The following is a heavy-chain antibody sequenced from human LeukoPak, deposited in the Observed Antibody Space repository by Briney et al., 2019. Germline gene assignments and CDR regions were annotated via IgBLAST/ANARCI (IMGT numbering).Heavy chain of an antibody. CDR3: ARDSEWFGEGDAFDI. CDR2: MNPNSGNT. Sequence: ASVKVSCKASGYTFTSYDINWVRQATGQGLEWMGWMNPNSGNTGYAQKFQGRVTMARNTSISTAYMELSSLRSEDTAVYYCARDSEWFGEGDAFDIWGQGTMVTVSS. D-gene: IGHD3-10*01. CDR1: GYTFTSYD. V-gene: IGHV1-8*01. J-gene: IGHJ3*02.